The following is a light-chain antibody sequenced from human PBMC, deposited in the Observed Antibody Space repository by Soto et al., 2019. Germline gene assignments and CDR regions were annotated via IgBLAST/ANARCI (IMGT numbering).Light chain of an antibody. V-gene: IGKV1-5*03. J-gene: IGKJ1*01. CDR1: QSVSSW. CDR3: HQYNTYLWT. CDR2: KAS. Sequence: DIQMTQSPSTLSASFGDRVTITCRASQSVSSWLAWYQQKPGRAPKLLLYKASTLESGVPSRFSGSRSGTEFTLTISSLQPDDFATYYCHQYNTYLWTFGQGTKVDI.